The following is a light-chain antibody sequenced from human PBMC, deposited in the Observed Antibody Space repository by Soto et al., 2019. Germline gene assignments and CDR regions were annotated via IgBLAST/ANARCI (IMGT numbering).Light chain of an antibody. CDR3: SSYTSSSTL. CDR2: DVS. CDR1: SSDVGGYNY. V-gene: IGLV2-14*01. J-gene: IGLJ2*01. Sequence: QSALTQSASVSGSPGQSITISCTGTSSDVGGYNYVSWYQQHPGKAPKLMIYDVSNRPSGVSNRFSGSKSGNTASLTISGLQAEDEADYYCSSYTSSSTLFGGGTKVTVL.